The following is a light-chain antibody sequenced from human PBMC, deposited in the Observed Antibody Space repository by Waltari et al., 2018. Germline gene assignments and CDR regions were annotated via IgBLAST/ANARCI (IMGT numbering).Light chain of an antibody. CDR1: QSISNY. V-gene: IGKV1-5*03. J-gene: IGKJ2*03. CDR3: QQDNTYSS. Sequence: DIQMTQSPSTLSASVGDTITITCRASQSISNYLAWYQQKPGKAPKLLIDKASSSGSGVPSRLSGSGSGTEFTLAISSLQPDDVATYYCQQDNTYSSFGQGTKLEIK. CDR2: KAS.